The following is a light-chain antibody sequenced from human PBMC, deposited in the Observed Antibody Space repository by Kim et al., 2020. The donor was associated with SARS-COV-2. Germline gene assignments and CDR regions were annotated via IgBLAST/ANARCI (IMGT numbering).Light chain of an antibody. CDR1: QSVSSY. Sequence: LSLSPGERATLSCRASQSVSSYLAWYQQKPGQAPRLLIYDASNRATGIPARFSGSGSGTDFTLTISSLEPEDFAVYYCQQRSNFYTFGQGTKLEI. CDR2: DAS. V-gene: IGKV3-11*01. CDR3: QQRSNFYT. J-gene: IGKJ2*01.